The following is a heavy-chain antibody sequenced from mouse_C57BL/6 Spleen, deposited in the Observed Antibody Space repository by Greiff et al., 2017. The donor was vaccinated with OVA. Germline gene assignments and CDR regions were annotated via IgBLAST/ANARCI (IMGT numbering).Heavy chain of an antibody. CDR3: TRGLIYYYGVDY. Sequence: EVKLVESGEGLVKPGGSLKLSCAASGFTFSSYAMSWVRQTPEKRLEWVAYISSGGDYIYYADTVKGRFTISRDNARNTLYLQMSSLKSEDTAMYYCTRGLIYYYGVDYWGQGTTLTVSS. CDR2: ISSGGDYI. D-gene: IGHD1-1*01. V-gene: IGHV5-9-1*02. CDR1: GFTFSSYA. J-gene: IGHJ2*01.